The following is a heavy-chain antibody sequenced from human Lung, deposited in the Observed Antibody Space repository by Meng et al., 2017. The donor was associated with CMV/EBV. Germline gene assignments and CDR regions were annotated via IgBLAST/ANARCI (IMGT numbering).Heavy chain of an antibody. CDR1: GYTFTKYW. CDR3: ARRGEDSSLPDYYFYGMDV. CDR2: VYPGDSDM. J-gene: IGHJ6*02. D-gene: IGHD6-6*01. V-gene: IGHV5-51*01. Sequence: XVSXXASGYTFTKYWIGWVRQMPGKGLEWMGIVYPGDSDMRYSPSFQGQVTISADKSINTAYLQWSSLKASDSAMYYCARRGEDSSLPDYYFYGMDVWGQGTTVTVSS.